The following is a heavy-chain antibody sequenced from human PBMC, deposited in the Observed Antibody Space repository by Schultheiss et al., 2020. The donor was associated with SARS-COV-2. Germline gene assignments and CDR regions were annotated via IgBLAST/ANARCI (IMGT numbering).Heavy chain of an antibody. V-gene: IGHV4-61*08. D-gene: IGHD4-17*01. CDR2: IYYSGST. J-gene: IGHJ6*03. CDR3: ARVYGDGVYYYYYYMDV. Sequence: SETLSLTCTVSGGSISSGDYYWSWIRQPPGKGLEWIGYIYYSGSTNYNPSLKSRVTISVDTSKNQFSLKLSSVTAADTAVYYCARVYGDGVYYYYYYMDVWGKGTTVTVSS. CDR1: GGSISSGDYY.